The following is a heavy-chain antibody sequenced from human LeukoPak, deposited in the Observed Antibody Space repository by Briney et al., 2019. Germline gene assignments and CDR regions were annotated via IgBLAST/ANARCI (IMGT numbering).Heavy chain of an antibody. D-gene: IGHD2-8*02. CDR1: GFTFSDYY. J-gene: IGHJ4*02. CDR2: ISSSGGTI. V-gene: IGHV3-11*04. CDR3: ATGPPGYYFNY. Sequence: PGGSLRLSCAASGFTFSDYYMTWIRQALGQGPEWISYISSSGGTIYYADSVKGRFTISRDNAKNSLYLQMNSLRAEDTAVYYCATGPPGYYFNYWGQGTLVTVSS.